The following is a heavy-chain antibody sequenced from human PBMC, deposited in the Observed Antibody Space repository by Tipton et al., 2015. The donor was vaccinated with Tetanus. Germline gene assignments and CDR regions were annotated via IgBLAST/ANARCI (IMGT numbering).Heavy chain of an antibody. D-gene: IGHD2-8*02. Sequence: SLRLSCAASRFTFSSYWMSWVRQAPGKGLEWVANIKQDGSEKYYVDSVKGRFTISRDNAKNSLYLQMNSLRAEDTAVYYCARSTGFDYWGQGTLVTVSS. V-gene: IGHV3-7*01. CDR1: RFTFSSYW. CDR2: IKQDGSEK. CDR3: ARSTGFDY. J-gene: IGHJ4*02.